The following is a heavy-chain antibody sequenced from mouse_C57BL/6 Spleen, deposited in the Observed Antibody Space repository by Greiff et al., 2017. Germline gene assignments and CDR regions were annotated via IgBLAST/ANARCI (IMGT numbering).Heavy chain of an antibody. Sequence: EVHLVESGPGLVKPSQSLSLTCSVTGYSITSGYYWNWIRQFPGNKLEWMGYISYDGSNNYNPSLKNRISITRDTSKNQFFLKLNSVTTEDTATYYCARDDGYYGWFAYWGQGTLVTVSA. V-gene: IGHV3-6*01. CDR2: ISYDGSN. CDR1: GYSITSGYY. CDR3: ARDDGYYGWFAY. J-gene: IGHJ3*01. D-gene: IGHD2-3*01.